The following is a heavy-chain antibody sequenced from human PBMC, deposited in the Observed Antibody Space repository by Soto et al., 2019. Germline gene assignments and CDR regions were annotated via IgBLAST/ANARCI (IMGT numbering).Heavy chain of an antibody. CDR3: ASGALDIVVVQAAIRWFDP. V-gene: IGHV4-30-4*01. J-gene: IGHJ5*02. D-gene: IGHD2-2*02. CDR2: IYYSGST. CDR1: GGSISSGDYY. Sequence: SETLSLTCTVSGGSISSGDYYWSWIRQPPGKGLEWIGYIYYSGSTYYNPSLKSRVTISVDTSKNQFSLKLSSVTAADTAVYYCASGALDIVVVQAAIRWFDPWGQGTLVTVSS.